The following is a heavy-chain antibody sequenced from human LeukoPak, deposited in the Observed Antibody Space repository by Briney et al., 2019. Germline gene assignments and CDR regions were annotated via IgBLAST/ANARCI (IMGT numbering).Heavy chain of an antibody. J-gene: IGHJ3*02. D-gene: IGHD6-13*01. CDR2: IYTSGST. CDR3: ARHSAWYDAFDI. Sequence: TSETLSLTCTVSGGSISSYYWSWIRQPPGKGLEWIGYIYTSGSTNYNPSLKSRVTISVDTSKNQFSLKLSSVTAADTAVYYCARHSAWYDAFDIWGQGTMVTVSS. V-gene: IGHV4-4*09. CDR1: GGSISSYY.